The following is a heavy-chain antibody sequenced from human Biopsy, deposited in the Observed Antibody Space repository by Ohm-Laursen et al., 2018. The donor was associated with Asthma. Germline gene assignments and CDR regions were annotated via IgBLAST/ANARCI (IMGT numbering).Heavy chain of an antibody. CDR3: AREDGWCRGGRCVSWFDS. V-gene: IGHV3-30*04. Sequence: SLRLSCTASKSPIRTFALHWVRQAPGKGMEWVGVIAYDGRDKYYAASVKGRFTISRDNSKNTLFLQMHSLRDEDAAVYYCAREDGWCRGGRCVSWFDSWGQGTLVTVSS. D-gene: IGHD2-15*01. J-gene: IGHJ5*01. CDR1: KSPIRTFA. CDR2: IAYDGRDK.